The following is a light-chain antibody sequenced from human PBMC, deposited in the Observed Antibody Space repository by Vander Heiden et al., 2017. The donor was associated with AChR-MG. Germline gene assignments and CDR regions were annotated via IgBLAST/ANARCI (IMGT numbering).Light chain of an antibody. J-gene: IGKJ1*01. V-gene: IGKV1-5*03. CDR3: LQYDSYPWT. Sequence: DIQMTQSPSTLSASVGDRVTLTCRATQNINDYLAWYQQKPGTAPQILIYRASTLELGVPGRFSGSRSGTDFTLTISGLQPDDFATYYCLQYDSYPWTFGQGTKVEIK. CDR2: RAS. CDR1: QNINDY.